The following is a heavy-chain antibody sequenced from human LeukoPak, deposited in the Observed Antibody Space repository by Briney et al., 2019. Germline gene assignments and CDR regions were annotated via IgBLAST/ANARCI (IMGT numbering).Heavy chain of an antibody. D-gene: IGHD1-26*01. CDR1: AFRLNTYN. J-gene: IGHJ4*02. CDR3: VRDRGTYRPIDY. Sequence: GGSLRLSCAASAFRLNTYNMNWVRRAPGKGLQFVSSISYTGTYIYYADSVKGRFTISRDNAQSSVYLQMNSLRAEDTAVYYCVRDRGTYRPIDYWGQGTLVTVSS. CDR2: ISYTGTYI. V-gene: IGHV3-21*04.